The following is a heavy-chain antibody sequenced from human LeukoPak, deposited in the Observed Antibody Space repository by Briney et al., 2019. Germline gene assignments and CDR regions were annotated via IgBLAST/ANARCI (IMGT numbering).Heavy chain of an antibody. CDR1: GGSISSSSYY. J-gene: IGHJ4*02. Sequence: SETLSLTCTVSGGSISSSSYYWGWIRQPPGKGLEWIGSIYYSGSTYYNPSLKSRVTISVDTSKNQFSLKLSSVTAADTAVYYCARHYNSDQLDYWGQGTLVTVSS. CDR2: IYYSGST. CDR3: ARHYNSDQLDY. D-gene: IGHD6-19*01. V-gene: IGHV4-39*01.